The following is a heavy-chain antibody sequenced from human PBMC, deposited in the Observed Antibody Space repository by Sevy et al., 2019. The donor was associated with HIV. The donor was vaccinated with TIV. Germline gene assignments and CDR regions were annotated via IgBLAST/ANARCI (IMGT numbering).Heavy chain of an antibody. CDR3: ARRGDNNWFDP. V-gene: IGHV4-39*01. Sequence: SETLSLTCTVSGVSISGGAYYWGWIRQPPGKGLEWIGSISYTGSTYYNPSLKSRVTISADTSKNQFSLKLTSVTAADTAVYYCARRGDNNWFDPWRQGTLVTVSS. J-gene: IGHJ5*02. D-gene: IGHD2-15*01. CDR2: ISYTGST. CDR1: GVSISGGAYY.